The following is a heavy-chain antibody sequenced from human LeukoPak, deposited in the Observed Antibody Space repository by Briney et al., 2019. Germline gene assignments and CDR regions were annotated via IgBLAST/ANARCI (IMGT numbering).Heavy chain of an antibody. Sequence: PGGSLRLSCEVSGFIFSTYAMTWVRQAPGKGLEWVSGISGSGGNTHYADSVKGRFTISRDNSKNTLYLQMNSLRAEDTALYYCAKDMYSGSYSPRDFWGQGTLVTVSS. CDR2: ISGSGGNT. CDR3: AKDMYSGSYSPRDF. J-gene: IGHJ4*02. CDR1: GFIFSTYA. D-gene: IGHD1-26*01. V-gene: IGHV3-23*01.